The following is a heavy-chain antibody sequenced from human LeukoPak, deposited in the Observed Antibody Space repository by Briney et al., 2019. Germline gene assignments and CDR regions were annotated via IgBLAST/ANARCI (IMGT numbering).Heavy chain of an antibody. J-gene: IGHJ3*02. CDR1: GYIFISYS. Sequence: ASVKVSCKASGYIFISYSIIWVRQAPGQGLEWMGWISASNGNTNYAQNLQGRVTMTTDTSTNTAYMELRSLRSDDTAVYYCARERAYYYDSSGPLLAAFDIWGQGTMVTVSS. CDR2: ISASNGNT. CDR3: ARERAYYYDSSGPLLAAFDI. V-gene: IGHV1-18*01. D-gene: IGHD3-22*01.